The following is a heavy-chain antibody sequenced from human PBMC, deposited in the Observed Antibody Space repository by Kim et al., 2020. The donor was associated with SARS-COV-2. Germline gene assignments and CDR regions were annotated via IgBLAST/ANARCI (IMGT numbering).Heavy chain of an antibody. Sequence: GGSLRLSCAASGFIFNSNIINWVRQAPGKGLEWVSLISGSGATASYADSVKGRFTIYRDNSKNTLYLQMDSLRAEDTAVYFCAKGGGYHFDPWGQGTLGT. J-gene: IGHJ5*02. CDR3: AKGGGYHFDP. CDR1: GFIFNSNI. V-gene: IGHV3-23*01. D-gene: IGHD3-22*01. CDR2: ISGSGATA.